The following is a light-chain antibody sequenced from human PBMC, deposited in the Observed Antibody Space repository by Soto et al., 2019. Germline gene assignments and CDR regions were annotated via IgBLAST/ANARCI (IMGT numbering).Light chain of an antibody. CDR1: QSVSSSY. CDR2: DAS. Sequence: IVMTQSASTLSVSPGERVTLSCGASQSVSSSYLAWYQQKPGLAPRLLIYDASSRATGIPDRFSGSGSGTDFTLTISRLEPEDFAVYYCQQYGSSPPAFGQGTRLEIK. J-gene: IGKJ5*01. CDR3: QQYGSSPPA. V-gene: IGKV3D-20*01.